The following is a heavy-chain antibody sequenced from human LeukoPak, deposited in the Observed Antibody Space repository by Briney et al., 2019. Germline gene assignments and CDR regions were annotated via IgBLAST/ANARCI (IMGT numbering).Heavy chain of an antibody. CDR3: ARDGGSGWRNWFDP. D-gene: IGHD6-19*01. V-gene: IGHV4-30-2*01. CDR2: IYHSGST. CDR1: GGSISSGGYS. Sequence: SETLSLTCAVSGGSISSGGYSWSWIRQPPGKGLEWIGYIYHSGSTYYNPSLKSRVTISVDRSKNQFSLKLSSVTAADTAVYYCARDGGSGWRNWFDPWGQGTLVTVSS. J-gene: IGHJ5*02.